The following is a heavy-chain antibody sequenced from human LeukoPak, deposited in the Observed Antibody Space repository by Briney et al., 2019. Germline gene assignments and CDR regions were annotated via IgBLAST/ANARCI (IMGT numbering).Heavy chain of an antibody. CDR2: ISYGGSNK. CDR1: GFTFSSYG. Sequence: GRSLRLSCAASGFTFSSYGMHWVRQAPGKGLEWVAVISYGGSNKYYADSVKGRFTISRDNSKNTLYLQMNSLRAEDTAVYYCAKTLPAVAGTDLDYWGQGTLVTVSS. D-gene: IGHD6-19*01. CDR3: AKTLPAVAGTDLDY. V-gene: IGHV3-30*18. J-gene: IGHJ4*02.